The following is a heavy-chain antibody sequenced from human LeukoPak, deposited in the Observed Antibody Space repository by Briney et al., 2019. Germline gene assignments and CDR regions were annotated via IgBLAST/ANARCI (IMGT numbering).Heavy chain of an antibody. CDR2: IYSGGDT. CDR3: VRAGHHSGSTDELFLPFDY. V-gene: IGHV3-53*01. D-gene: IGHD3-10*01. J-gene: IGHJ4*02. Sequence: GGSLRLSCATTGFTIRRSYMSWVRQAAGKGLGWVSVIYSGGDTIHADSVKGRFSISRDSSNVYLQMNSLRPEDTAVYYCVRAGHHSGSTDELFLPFDYWGQGTRVTVSA. CDR1: GFTIRRSY.